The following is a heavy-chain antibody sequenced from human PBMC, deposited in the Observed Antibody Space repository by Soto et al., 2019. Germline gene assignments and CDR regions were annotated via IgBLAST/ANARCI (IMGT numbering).Heavy chain of an antibody. V-gene: IGHV1-8*01. D-gene: IGHD5-18*01. J-gene: IGHJ4*02. CDR2: MNPNSGNT. CDR1: GYTFTSYD. Sequence: ASVKVSCKASGYTFTSYDINWVRQATVQGLEWMGWMNPNSGNTGYAQKFQGRVTMTRNTYISTAYMELSSLRSEDTAVYYCARGAAGYSYGRDYFDYWGQGTLVTVSS. CDR3: ARGAAGYSYGRDYFDY.